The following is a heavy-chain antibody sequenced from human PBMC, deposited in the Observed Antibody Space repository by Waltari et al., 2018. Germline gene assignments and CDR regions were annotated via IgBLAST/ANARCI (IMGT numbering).Heavy chain of an antibody. CDR3: ARRGSGWPYYYYGMDV. D-gene: IGHD6-19*01. V-gene: IGHV4-39*01. CDR2: IYYSGST. Sequence: QLQLQESGPGLVKPSETLSLTCTVSGGSISSSSYYWGWIRPPPGKGLEWIGSIYYSGSTYYNPSLKSRVTISVDTSKNQFSLKLSSVTAADTAVYYCARRGSGWPYYYYGMDVWGQGTTVTVSS. J-gene: IGHJ6*02. CDR1: GGSISSSSYY.